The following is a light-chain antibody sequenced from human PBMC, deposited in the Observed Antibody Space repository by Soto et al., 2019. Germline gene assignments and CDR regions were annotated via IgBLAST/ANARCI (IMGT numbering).Light chain of an antibody. J-gene: IGKJ4*01. CDR3: QEYSRY. V-gene: IGKV1-5*01. CDR1: QSISTW. Sequence: IQKTKCAATLAASVGERVTITCRASQSISTWLAWYQQKPGKAPKVLISEASTLQSGVPSRFSGSGSGTEFTLTISSLQPDDFATYYCQEYSRYFGGGTKVDIK. CDR2: EAS.